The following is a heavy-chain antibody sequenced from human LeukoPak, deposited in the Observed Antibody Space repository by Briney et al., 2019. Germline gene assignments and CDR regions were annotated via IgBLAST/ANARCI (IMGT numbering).Heavy chain of an antibody. D-gene: IGHD3-3*01. J-gene: IGHJ4*02. CDR2: IKSNPDGGTA. CDR1: GFISRNAY. Sequence: GGSLRLSCGASGFISRNAYMTWVRQAPGKGLEWVGRIKSNPDGGTADYGAAVKGRFTISRDDSRNILYLQLRNVRAEDTAVYYCTTLSYDVHYWGQGTLVTVSS. V-gene: IGHV3-15*01. CDR3: TTLSYDVHY.